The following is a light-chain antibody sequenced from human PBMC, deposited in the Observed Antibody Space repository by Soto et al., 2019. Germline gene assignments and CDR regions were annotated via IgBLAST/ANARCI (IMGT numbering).Light chain of an antibody. CDR2: GAS. CDR3: QQYNNWPPT. V-gene: IGKV3-15*01. J-gene: IGKJ1*01. CDR1: QSVSNN. Sequence: EIVMTQSPATLSLSPGERATLSCRASQSVSNNLAWYQQKPGQAPRLLIYGASTRATGIPARFSGSGSGTEITLTISSLQSEDFAVYYCQQYNNWPPTFGQGTKVEIK.